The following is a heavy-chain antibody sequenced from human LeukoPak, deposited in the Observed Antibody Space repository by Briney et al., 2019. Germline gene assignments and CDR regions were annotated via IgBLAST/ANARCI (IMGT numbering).Heavy chain of an antibody. J-gene: IGHJ3*02. D-gene: IGHD3-16*01. CDR3: ARERVDQGDFDAFDI. CDR2: IIPIFGTA. CDR1: GGTFGSYA. V-gene: IGHV1-69*13. Sequence: SVKVSCKASGGTFGSYAISWVRQAPGQGLEWMGGIIPIFGTANYAQKFQGRVTITADESTSTAYMELSSLRSEDTAVYYCARERVDQGDFDAFDIWGQGTMVTVSS.